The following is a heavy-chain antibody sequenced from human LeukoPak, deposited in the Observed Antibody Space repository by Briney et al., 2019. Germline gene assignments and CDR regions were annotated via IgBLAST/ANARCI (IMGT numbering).Heavy chain of an antibody. CDR3: TTNAYGDYFDY. V-gene: IGHV3-15*01. D-gene: IGHD3-16*01. Sequence: PGGSLRLSCVASGFTFSSYAMSWVRQAPGKGLEWVGRIKSKTDGGTTDYAAPVKGRFTISRDDSKNTLYLQMSSLKTEDTAVYYCTTNAYGDYFDYWGQGTLVTVSS. CDR2: IKSKTDGGTT. CDR1: GFTFSSYA. J-gene: IGHJ4*02.